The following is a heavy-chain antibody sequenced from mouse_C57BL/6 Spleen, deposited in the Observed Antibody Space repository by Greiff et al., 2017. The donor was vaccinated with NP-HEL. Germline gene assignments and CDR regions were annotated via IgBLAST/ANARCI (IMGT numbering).Heavy chain of an antibody. D-gene: IGHD1-1*01. V-gene: IGHV5-6*01. CDR3: ARWAVVAHFDY. Sequence: DVQLVESGGDLVKPGGSLKLSCAASGFTFSSYGMSWVRQTPDKRLEWVATISSGGSYTYYPDSVKGRFTISRDNAKNTLYLQMSSLKSEDTAMYYCARWAVVAHFDYWGQGTTLTVSS. J-gene: IGHJ2*01. CDR1: GFTFSSYG. CDR2: ISSGGSYT.